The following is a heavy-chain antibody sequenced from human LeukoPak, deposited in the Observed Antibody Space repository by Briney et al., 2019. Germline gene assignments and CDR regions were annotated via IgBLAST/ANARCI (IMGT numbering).Heavy chain of an antibody. J-gene: IGHJ3*02. D-gene: IGHD3-22*01. Sequence: PGRSLRLSCAASGFTFSSYAIHWVRQAPGKGLEWVAVISYDGSKTYYADSVKGRFTISRDNSKNTLSLQMNSLRAEDTAVYYCARDTGALFYYDSSGSLGAFDIWGQGTMVTVSS. CDR1: GFTFSSYA. CDR3: ARDTGALFYYDSSGSLGAFDI. CDR2: ISYDGSKT. V-gene: IGHV3-30-3*01.